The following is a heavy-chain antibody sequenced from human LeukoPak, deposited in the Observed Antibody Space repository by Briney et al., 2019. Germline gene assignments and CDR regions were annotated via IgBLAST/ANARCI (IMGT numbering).Heavy chain of an antibody. CDR1: GGSISSYY. CDR2: IYYSGST. V-gene: IGHV4-59*01. CDR3: ARAGGSYLEDDY. J-gene: IGHJ4*02. D-gene: IGHD1-26*01. Sequence: KPSETLSLTCTVSGGSISSYYWSWIRQPPGKGLEWIGYIYYSGSTNYNPSLKSRVTISVDASKNQFSLKLSSVTAADTAVYYCARAGGSYLEDDYWGQGTLVTVSS.